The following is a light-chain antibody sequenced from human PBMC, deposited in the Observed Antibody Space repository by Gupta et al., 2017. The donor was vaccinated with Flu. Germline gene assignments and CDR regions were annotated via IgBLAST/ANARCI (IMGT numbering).Light chain of an antibody. J-gene: IGLJ2*01. CDR1: RSALSGNTY. CDR3: SLNTGRNTLV. V-gene: IGLV2-8*01. CDR2: EVT. Sequence: SATTSARGARSALSGNTYVIWYQQFTAKATKLILSEVTTRPSGVPDRFSGSTSDDTPSLTVSGLQAEDEAEYSFSLNTGRNTLVFGGGTKLTVL.